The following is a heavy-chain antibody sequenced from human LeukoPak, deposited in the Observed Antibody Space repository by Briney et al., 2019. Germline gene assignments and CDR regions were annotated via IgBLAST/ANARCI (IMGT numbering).Heavy chain of an antibody. CDR3: ARGVMVGATQVDY. CDR1: GGSISSYY. J-gene: IGHJ4*02. D-gene: IGHD1-26*01. Sequence: SETLSLTCTVSGGSISSYYWSWIRQPPGKGLEWIGYIYYSGSTNYNPSLKSRVTISVDTSKNQFSLKLSSVTAAGTAVYYCARGVMVGATQVDYWGQGTLVTVSS. CDR2: IYYSGST. V-gene: IGHV4-59*01.